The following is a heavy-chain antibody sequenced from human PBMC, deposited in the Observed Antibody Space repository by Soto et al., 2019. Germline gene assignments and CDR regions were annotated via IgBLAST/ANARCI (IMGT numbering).Heavy chain of an antibody. D-gene: IGHD1-26*01. CDR3: ARYSGRKGVYYYGMDV. CDR1: GYSFTIYW. V-gene: IGHV5-51*01. CDR2: IYPGASDT. Sequence: GKSLKISCNGSGYSFTIYWNGWVRQMPGKGLEWMGIIYPGASDTSYSPSFQGQVTISADKSISTAYLQWSSLKASDTAMYYCARYSGRKGVYYYGMDVWGQGTTVTVSS. J-gene: IGHJ6*02.